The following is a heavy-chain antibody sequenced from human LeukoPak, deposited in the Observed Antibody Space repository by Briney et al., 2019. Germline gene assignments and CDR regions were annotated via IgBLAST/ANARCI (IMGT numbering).Heavy chain of an antibody. CDR1: GFTFSSYS. CDR2: ISSSSSYI. V-gene: IGHV3-21*01. J-gene: IGHJ3*02. CDR3: ARDRIMITFGGVWRDAFDI. Sequence: TGGSLRLSCAASGFTFSSYSMNWVRQAPGKGLEWVSSISSSSSYIYYADSVKGRFTISRDNAKNSLYLQMNSLRAEDTAVYYCARDRIMITFGGVWRDAFDIWGQGTMVTVSS. D-gene: IGHD3-16*01.